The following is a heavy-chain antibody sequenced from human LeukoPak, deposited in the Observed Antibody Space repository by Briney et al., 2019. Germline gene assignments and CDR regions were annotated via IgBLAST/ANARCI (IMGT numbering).Heavy chain of an antibody. Sequence: PGGSLRLSCAASGFTVSSNYMSWVRQAPGKGLEWVSVIYSGGNTYYADSVRGRFTISRDNSKNTLYLQMNSLRAKDTAVYYCARDITVTTRDYWGQGTLVTVSS. CDR3: ARDITVTTRDY. CDR1: GFTVSSNY. J-gene: IGHJ4*02. V-gene: IGHV3-53*01. D-gene: IGHD4-17*01. CDR2: IYSGGNT.